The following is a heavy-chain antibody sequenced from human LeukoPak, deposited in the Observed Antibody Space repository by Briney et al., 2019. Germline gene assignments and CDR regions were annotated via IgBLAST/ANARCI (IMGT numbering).Heavy chain of an antibody. CDR1: GGSLSSYY. J-gene: IGHJ3*02. Sequence: SETLSLTCTVSGGSLSSYYWNWIRHPAGKGLEWIGRIYTSGSTNYNPPLKSRVTMSVDTSKNQFSLKLSSVTAADTAVYYCARAYTAMANNDAFDIWGQGTMVSVSS. CDR2: IYTSGST. CDR3: ARAYTAMANNDAFDI. D-gene: IGHD5-18*01. V-gene: IGHV4-4*07.